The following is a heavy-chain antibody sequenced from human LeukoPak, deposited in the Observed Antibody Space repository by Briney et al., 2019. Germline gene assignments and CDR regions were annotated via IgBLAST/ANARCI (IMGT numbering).Heavy chain of an antibody. D-gene: IGHD3-10*01. J-gene: IGHJ4*02. V-gene: IGHV4-59*01. CDR2: IYYSGST. CDR3: ARGSGILWFGESFYYFDY. Sequence: HSETLSLTCTVSGGSISSYYWSWIRQPPGKGLEWIGYIYYSGSTNYNPSLKSRVTISVDTSKNQFSLKLSSVTAADTAVYYCARGSGILWFGESFYYFDYWGQGTLVTVSS. CDR1: GGSISSYY.